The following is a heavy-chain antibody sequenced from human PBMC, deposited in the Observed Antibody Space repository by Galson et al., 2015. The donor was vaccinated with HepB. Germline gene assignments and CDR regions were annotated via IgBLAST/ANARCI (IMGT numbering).Heavy chain of an antibody. D-gene: IGHD3-3*01. CDR3: ARVPYDFWSGYYHIDY. CDR1: GGSFSGYY. Sequence: SETLSLTCAVYGGSFSGYYWSWIRQPPGKGLEWIGEINHSGSTNYNPSLKSRVTISVDTSKNQFSLKLSSVTAADTAVYYCARVPYDFWSGYYHIDYWGQGTLVTVSS. CDR2: INHSGST. V-gene: IGHV4-34*01. J-gene: IGHJ4*02.